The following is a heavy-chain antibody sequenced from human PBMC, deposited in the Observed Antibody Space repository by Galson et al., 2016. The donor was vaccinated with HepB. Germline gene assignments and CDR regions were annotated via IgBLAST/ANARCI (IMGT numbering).Heavy chain of an antibody. D-gene: IGHD5-24*01. V-gene: IGHV4-4*01. Sequence: ETLSLTCAVSGGSISSTNWWNWVRQPPGKGLEWIGEILHSGSTNFNPSLKSRVTMSVDKSKNQFSLKLRSVTAADTAVYFCARHQRRDAYILKSFDLWGRGALVTVSS. CDR2: ILHSGST. J-gene: IGHJ2*01. CDR1: GGSISSTNW. CDR3: ARHQRRDAYILKSFDL.